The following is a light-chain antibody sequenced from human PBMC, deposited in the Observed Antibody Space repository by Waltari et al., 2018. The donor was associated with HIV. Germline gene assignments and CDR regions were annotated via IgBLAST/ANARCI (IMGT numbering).Light chain of an antibody. V-gene: IGLV2-23*02. CDR1: RSDVGSYNL. CDR2: EVS. J-gene: IGLJ2*01. Sequence: QSALTQPASVSGSFGQSITISCTGTRSDVGSYNLVSWYQHHPGKAPKLIIYEVSKRPSGVSNRFSGSKSGNTASLTVSGLQAEDEADYYCCSYAGNSIPFGGGTKLTVL. CDR3: CSYAGNSIP.